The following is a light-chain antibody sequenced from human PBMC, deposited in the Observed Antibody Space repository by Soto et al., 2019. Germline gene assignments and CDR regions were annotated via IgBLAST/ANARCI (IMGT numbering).Light chain of an antibody. J-gene: IGKJ1*01. Sequence: EIVLTQSPGTLSLSPGERATLSCRASQSVNSYLAWYQQKPGQAPRLLIYDASNRATGIPARFSGSGSGTYFTLTISSLDPEDFAVYYCQQRRNWPPTFGQGTKVEIK. CDR1: QSVNSY. V-gene: IGKV3-11*01. CDR3: QQRRNWPPT. CDR2: DAS.